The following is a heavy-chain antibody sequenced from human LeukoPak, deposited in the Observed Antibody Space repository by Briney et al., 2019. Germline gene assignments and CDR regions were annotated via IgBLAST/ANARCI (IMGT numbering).Heavy chain of an antibody. Sequence: GGSLRLSCAASGFTFSNYWMSWVRQAPGKGLEWVANIKEDGSEKYYVDSVKGRFTISRDNAKKSLYLQMNSLRAEDTAVYYCARDLYRIVVVPHYFDYWGQGTLVAVSS. V-gene: IGHV3-7*01. J-gene: IGHJ4*02. D-gene: IGHD3-22*01. CDR2: IKEDGSEK. CDR3: ARDLYRIVVVPHYFDY. CDR1: GFTFSNYW.